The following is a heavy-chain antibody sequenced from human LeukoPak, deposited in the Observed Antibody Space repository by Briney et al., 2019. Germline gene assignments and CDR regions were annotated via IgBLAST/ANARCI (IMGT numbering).Heavy chain of an antibody. D-gene: IGHD4-23*01. CDR3: ARGAGGNSEGGY. J-gene: IGHJ4*02. V-gene: IGHV4-4*07. CDR2: IYTSRST. Sequence: PSETLPLTRTLSGGSLSSYYWSWLRQPAGKGLEWMGLIYTSRSTTSTPSLPCRVEMSVDTSKNQFSPTRSSVTAADRAVYYCARGAGGNSEGGYWGEGTLVTVSS. CDR1: GGSLSSYY.